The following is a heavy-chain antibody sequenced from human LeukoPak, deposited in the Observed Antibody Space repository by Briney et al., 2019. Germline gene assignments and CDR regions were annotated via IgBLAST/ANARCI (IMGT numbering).Heavy chain of an antibody. Sequence: SETLSLTCAVYGGSFSGYYWSWIRQPPGKGLEWLGEINHSGSTNYNPSLKSRVTISVDTSKNQFSLKLSSVTAADTAVYYCARRARGIAVAGTRGRPFDYWGQGTLVTVSS. D-gene: IGHD6-19*01. CDR3: ARRARGIAVAGTRGRPFDY. CDR1: GGSFSGYY. J-gene: IGHJ4*02. CDR2: INHSGST. V-gene: IGHV4-34*01.